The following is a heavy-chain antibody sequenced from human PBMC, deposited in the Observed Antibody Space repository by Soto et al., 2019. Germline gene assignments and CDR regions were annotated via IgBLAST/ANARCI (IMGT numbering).Heavy chain of an antibody. CDR3: AREIDAFDI. Sequence: LRLSCAASGFTFSSYGMHWVRQAPGKGLEWVAVIWYDGSNKYYADSVKGRFTISRDNSKNTLYLQMNSLRAEDTAVYYCAREIDAFDIWGQGTMVTVSS. CDR2: IWYDGSNK. CDR1: GFTFSSYG. V-gene: IGHV3-33*01. J-gene: IGHJ3*02.